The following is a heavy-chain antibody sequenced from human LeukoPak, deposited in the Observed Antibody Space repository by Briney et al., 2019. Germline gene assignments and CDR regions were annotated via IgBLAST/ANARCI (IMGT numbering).Heavy chain of an antibody. D-gene: IGHD3-9*01. J-gene: IGHJ4*02. CDR1: GYTFTSYG. CDR2: ISAYNGNT. V-gene: IGHV1-18*04. Sequence: EASVKVPCKASGYTFTSYGISWVRQAPGQGLEWMGWISAYNGNTNYAQKLQGRVTMTTDTSTSTAYMELRSLRSDDTAVYYCARDDDILTGYSPDYWGQGTLVTVSS. CDR3: ARDDDILTGYSPDY.